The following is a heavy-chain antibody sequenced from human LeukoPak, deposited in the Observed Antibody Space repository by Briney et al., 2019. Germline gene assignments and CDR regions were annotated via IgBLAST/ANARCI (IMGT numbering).Heavy chain of an antibody. J-gene: IGHJ3*02. V-gene: IGHV6-1*01. CDR3: VRDANWGLDALDI. CDR2: AYYRSKWLY. Sequence: SQTLSLTCAFSGHSVPFHSAVWNWIRQSPSRGHEWLGRAYYRSKWLYDYAVSVKSRLTITPDTAKNQFSLQLNSVTPEDTAVYYCVRDANWGLDALDIWGQGTMVTVSS. CDR1: GHSVPFHSAV. D-gene: IGHD7-27*01.